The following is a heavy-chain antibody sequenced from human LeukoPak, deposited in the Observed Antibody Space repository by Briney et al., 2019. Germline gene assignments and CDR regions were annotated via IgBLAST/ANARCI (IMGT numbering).Heavy chain of an antibody. V-gene: IGHV3-21*01. CDR3: ARGLTVTEVDY. CDR2: ISSSSSSYI. CDR1: GFTFSSFS. D-gene: IGHD4-17*01. Sequence: PGGSLRLSCAASGFTFSSFSMNWVRQAPGKGLEWVSSISSSSSSYIYYADSVKGRFTISRDNAKNSLYLQMNSLRAEDTAVYYCARGLTVTEVDYWGQGTLVTVSS. J-gene: IGHJ4*02.